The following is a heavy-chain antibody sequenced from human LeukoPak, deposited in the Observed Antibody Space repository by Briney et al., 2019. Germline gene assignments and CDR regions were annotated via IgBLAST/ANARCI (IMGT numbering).Heavy chain of an antibody. CDR1: GYTFTNYD. Sequence: ASVKVSCKASGYTFTNYDINWVRQAPGQGLEWMGWIDPYNGNTNYAQKFLGRVTMTTDTSTSTAYMELRSLTSDDAAVYYCARDPLLLRSGSYPNGLFDPWGQGTLVTVSS. J-gene: IGHJ5*02. CDR3: ARDPLLLRSGSYPNGLFDP. D-gene: IGHD3-10*02. V-gene: IGHV1-18*01. CDR2: IDPYNGNT.